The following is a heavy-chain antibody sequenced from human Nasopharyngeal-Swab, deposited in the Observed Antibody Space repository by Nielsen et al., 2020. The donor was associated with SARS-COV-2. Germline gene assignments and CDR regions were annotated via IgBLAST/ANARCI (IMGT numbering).Heavy chain of an antibody. V-gene: IGHV3-74*01. Sequence: GRSLRLSCAASEFAFSSYWMHWVRQAPEKGLVWVSRINSDGTRTNYADSVKGRFTISRDNAKNTLYLQMNSLRAEDTAVYYCARVDVHDAFDIWGQGTMVTVSS. J-gene: IGHJ3*02. CDR2: INSDGTRT. CDR3: ARVDVHDAFDI. D-gene: IGHD3-16*01. CDR1: EFAFSSYW.